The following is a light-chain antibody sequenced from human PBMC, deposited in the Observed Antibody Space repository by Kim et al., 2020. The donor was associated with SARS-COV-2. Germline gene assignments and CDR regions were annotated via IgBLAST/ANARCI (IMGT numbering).Light chain of an antibody. CDR1: QSVFFSPNNKNY. CDR2: SAS. Sequence: DIVMTQSPDSLAVFLGERATINCKSSQSVFFSPNNKNYLSWYQRKPGQPPKLLFYSASTREDGVPDRFSAGGSGTDFTLTISSLQAEDVAVYFCQQYFSIPLTFGGGTKVDIK. V-gene: IGKV4-1*01. CDR3: QQYFSIPLT. J-gene: IGKJ4*01.